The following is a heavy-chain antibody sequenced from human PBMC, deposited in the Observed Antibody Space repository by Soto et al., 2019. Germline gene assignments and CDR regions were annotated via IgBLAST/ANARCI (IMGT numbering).Heavy chain of an antibody. J-gene: IGHJ3*02. Sequence: VHLVESGGGVVQPGRSLRLSCAASGFTFGAYTMHWVRQPPGKGLEWVAVISYDGNNERYTDPVRGRFTVSRDNSKSTLYLQMNSLKSEDTAVYYCARDGYSGRSDGFDIWGQGTMVTVSS. CDR2: ISYDGNNE. D-gene: IGHD1-26*01. CDR3: ARDGYSGRSDGFDI. V-gene: IGHV3-30-3*01. CDR1: GFTFGAYT.